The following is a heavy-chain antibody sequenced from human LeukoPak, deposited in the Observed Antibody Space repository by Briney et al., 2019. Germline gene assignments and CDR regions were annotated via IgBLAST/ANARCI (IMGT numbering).Heavy chain of an antibody. D-gene: IGHD2-15*01. CDR3: ARGRSIVVVVAATQATNLDY. Sequence: SVKVSCKASGGTFSSYAISWVRQAPGQGLEWMGRIIPILGIANYAQKFQGRVMITADKSTSTAYMELSSLRSEDTAVYYCARGRSIVVVVAATQATNLDYWGQGTLVTVSS. V-gene: IGHV1-69*04. J-gene: IGHJ4*02. CDR2: IIPILGIA. CDR1: GGTFSSYA.